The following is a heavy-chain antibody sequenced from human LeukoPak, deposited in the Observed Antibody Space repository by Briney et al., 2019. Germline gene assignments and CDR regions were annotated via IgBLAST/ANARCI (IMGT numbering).Heavy chain of an antibody. CDR3: AREHCSGGDCTTFDY. J-gene: IGHJ4*02. CDR1: GGSLSGHY. CDR2: IKHSGNT. V-gene: IGHV4-34*01. Sequence: SETLSLTCGVYGGSLSGHYWSWIRQPLGKGLEWIGEIKHSGNTNYNPSLEGRVTISVDTSKNQFSLKVDSVTPADTAVYYCAREHCSGGDCTTFDYWGQGNLVTVSS. D-gene: IGHD2-15*01.